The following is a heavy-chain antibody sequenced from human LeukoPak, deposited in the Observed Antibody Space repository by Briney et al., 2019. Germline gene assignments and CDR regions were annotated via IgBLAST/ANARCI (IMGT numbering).Heavy chain of an antibody. D-gene: IGHD6-19*01. V-gene: IGHV4-59*08. J-gene: IGHJ4*02. CDR2: IYYSGST. CDR3: ARLAAGSGSFDY. CDR1: GGXISSDY. Sequence: PSETLSLTCNVSGGXISSDYWTWIRQPPGKGLEWIGNIYYSGSTNYNPSLKGRVTISVDTSKNQFSLKLSSVTAADTAVYYCARLAAGSGSFDYWGQGTLVIVFS.